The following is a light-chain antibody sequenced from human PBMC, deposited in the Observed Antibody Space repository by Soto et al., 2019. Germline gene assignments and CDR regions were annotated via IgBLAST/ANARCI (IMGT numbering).Light chain of an antibody. J-gene: IGKJ3*01. Sequence: EIVLTQSPGTLSLSPGERATLSCRASQSVSSSYLAWYQQKPGQAPRLLIYGASSRATGIPDRFSGSGSGTDFPLTISILEPEDFAVYYCQQYGSSPRVTFGPGTKVDIK. CDR1: QSVSSSY. CDR3: QQYGSSPRVT. CDR2: GAS. V-gene: IGKV3-20*01.